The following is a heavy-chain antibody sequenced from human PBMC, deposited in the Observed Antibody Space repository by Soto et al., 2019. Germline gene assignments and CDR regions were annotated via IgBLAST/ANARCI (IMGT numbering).Heavy chain of an antibody. J-gene: IGHJ6*02. CDR3: ARGKRDSTSCLDV. Sequence: SETLSLTCRVSTGSINCYYWNWIRQSPGKGLEWIAFIYSSGSTNYNPSLKSRATISVDRSKNQVSLKLTSVTAADTAVYYCARGKRDSTSCLDVWGQGTTVTVSS. V-gene: IGHV4-59*01. CDR2: IYSSGST. CDR1: TGSINCYY. D-gene: IGHD2-2*01.